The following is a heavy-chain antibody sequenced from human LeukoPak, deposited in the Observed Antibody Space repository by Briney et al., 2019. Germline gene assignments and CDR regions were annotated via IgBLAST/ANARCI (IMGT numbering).Heavy chain of an antibody. CDR1: GFTFSIYA. V-gene: IGHV3-23*01. CDR2: ISGSSSHT. J-gene: IGHJ4*02. CDR3: AKEHDYSNAAPEWGFDS. D-gene: IGHD3-3*01. Sequence: GGSLRLSCSASGFTFSIYAMSWVRQAPGKGLEWVSGISGSSSHTLDADSVRGRFPISRDNTRNTLYLHMNSLRAEDTALYYCAKEHDYSNAAPEWGFDSWGQGTLVTVSS.